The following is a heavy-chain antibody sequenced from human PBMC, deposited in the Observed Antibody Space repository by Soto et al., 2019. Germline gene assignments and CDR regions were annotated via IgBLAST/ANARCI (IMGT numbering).Heavy chain of an antibody. CDR3: AKDCSDIVVVPAATSPANYYYYGMDV. CDR2: ISYDGSNK. V-gene: IGHV3-30*18. D-gene: IGHD2-2*01. J-gene: IGHJ6*02. Sequence: WGPHRHSCAASGFTFRSYGMHWVLQAPGKGLEWVAVISYDGSNKYYADSVKGRFTISRDNSKNTLYLQMNSLRAEDTAVYYCAKDCSDIVVVPAATSPANYYYYGMDVWGQGTTVTVSS. CDR1: GFTFRSYG.